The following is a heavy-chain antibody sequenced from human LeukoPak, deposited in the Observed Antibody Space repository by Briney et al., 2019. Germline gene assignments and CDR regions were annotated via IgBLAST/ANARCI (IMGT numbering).Heavy chain of an antibody. V-gene: IGHV3-33*01. CDR2: IRTDGGEK. Sequence: PGTSLRPSCAASGFTFRNYGMHWVRQAPGKGLEWVASIRTDGGEKYHADPVQGRFSISRDNSKNTLYLQMDSLRAEDTALYYCARIGYSTSWANFDYWGQGTLVTVSS. CDR3: ARIGYSTSWANFDY. CDR1: GFTFRNYG. J-gene: IGHJ4*02. D-gene: IGHD6-13*01.